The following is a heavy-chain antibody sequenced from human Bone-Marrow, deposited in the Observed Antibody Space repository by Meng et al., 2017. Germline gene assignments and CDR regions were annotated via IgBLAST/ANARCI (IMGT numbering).Heavy chain of an antibody. V-gene: IGHV4-34*01. J-gene: IGHJ5*02. CDR1: GGSFSGYY. D-gene: IGHD1-1*01. CDR2: INHSGST. CDR3: ARDSSPLEGRFDP. Sequence: QVQLQQWGSGLLKPSETLSLTCAVYGGSFSGYYWSWIRQPPGKGLEWIGEINHSGSTNYNPSLKSRVTISVDTPKNQFSLKLSSVTAADTAVYYCARDSSPLEGRFDPWGQGTLVTVSS.